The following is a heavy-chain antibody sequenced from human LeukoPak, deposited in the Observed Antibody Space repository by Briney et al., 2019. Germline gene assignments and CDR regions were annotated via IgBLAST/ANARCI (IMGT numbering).Heavy chain of an antibody. V-gene: IGHV1-2*02. J-gene: IGHJ4*02. D-gene: IGHD5-18*01. CDR1: GYTFTGYY. CDR3: AKARGAIQLWLVAYFDC. CDR2: INPNSGGT. Sequence: ASVKVSCKASGYTFTGYYMHWVRQAPGQGLEWMGWINPNSGGTNYAQKFQGRVTMTRDTSISTAYMELSRLRSDDTAVYYCAKARGAIQLWLVAYFDCWGQGTLV.